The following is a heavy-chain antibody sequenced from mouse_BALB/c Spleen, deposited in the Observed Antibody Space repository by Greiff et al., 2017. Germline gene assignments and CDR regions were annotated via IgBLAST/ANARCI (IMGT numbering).Heavy chain of an antibody. V-gene: IGHV2-9*02. D-gene: IGHD1-2*01. J-gene: IGHJ2*01. CDR3: ARVDEYGLFDV. Sequence: QVQLKQSGPGLVAPSQSLSITCTVSGFSLTSYGVHWVRQPPGKGLEWLGVIWAGGSTNYNSALMSRLSISKDNSKSQVFLKMNSLQTDDTAMYYCARVDEYGLFDVRGQGTTLTVSS. CDR2: IWAGGST. CDR1: GFSLTSYG.